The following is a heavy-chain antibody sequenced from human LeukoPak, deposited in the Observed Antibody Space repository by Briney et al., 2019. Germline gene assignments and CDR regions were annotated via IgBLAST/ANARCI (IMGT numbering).Heavy chain of an antibody. V-gene: IGHV3-11*04. CDR2: ISSSGSTI. J-gene: IGHJ4*02. CDR1: GFTFSDYY. Sequence: GGSLRLSCAASGFTFSDYYMSWIRQAPGKGLEWVSYISSSGSTIYYADSVKGRFTISRDNAKNSLYLQMNSLRAEDTAVYYGARYYEWADTEAFDYWGQGTLVTVSS. CDR3: ARYYEWADTEAFDY. D-gene: IGHD2/OR15-2a*01.